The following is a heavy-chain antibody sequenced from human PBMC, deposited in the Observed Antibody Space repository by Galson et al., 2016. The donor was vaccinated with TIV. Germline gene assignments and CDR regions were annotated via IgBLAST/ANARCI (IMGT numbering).Heavy chain of an antibody. D-gene: IGHD3-3*01. CDR3: AKTTVLDYDFWSSHPRSLDS. Sequence: SLRLSCAASTFTFRNYAMSWVRQSPGKGLEWVATISGFSSNTYYPDSVKGRFTVSRDNSKDTLYLQMNSLGAGDTALCFCAKTTVLDYDFWSSHPRSLDSWGQGTLVSVSS. J-gene: IGHJ4*02. CDR1: TFTFRNYA. CDR2: ISGFSSNT. V-gene: IGHV3-23*01.